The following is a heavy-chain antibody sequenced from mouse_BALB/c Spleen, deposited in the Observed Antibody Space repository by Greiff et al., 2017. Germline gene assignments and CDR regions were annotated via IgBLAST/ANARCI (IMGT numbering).Heavy chain of an antibody. CDR1: EFTFSSYA. J-gene: IGHJ4*01. CDR2: ISSGGSYT. V-gene: IGHV5-9-4*01. CDR3: ARDHYYGSSYAMDY. D-gene: IGHD1-1*01. Sequence: EVKLVESGGGLVKPGGSLKLSCAASEFTFSSYAMSWVRQSPEKRLEWVAEISSGGSYTYYPDTVTGRFTISRDNAKNTLYLEMSSLRSEDTAMYYCARDHYYGSSYAMDYWGQGTSVTVSS.